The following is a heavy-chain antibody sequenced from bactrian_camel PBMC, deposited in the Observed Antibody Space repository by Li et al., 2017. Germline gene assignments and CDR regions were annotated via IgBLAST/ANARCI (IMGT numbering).Heavy chain of an antibody. D-gene: IGHD4*01. CDR2: IDRRDGST. Sequence: VQLVESGGGSVQAGGSLRLSCVGSGDTFSTYSMGWVRQVPGKEREGVAAIDRRDGSTSYAESVKGRFAIWRDNAKNTVYLQMNSLKSEDTALYYCATHFGIAIMSAYGCWGQGTQVTVS. CDR1: GDTFSTYS. V-gene: IGHV3S42*01. CDR3: ATHFGIAIMSAYGC. J-gene: IGHJ4*01.